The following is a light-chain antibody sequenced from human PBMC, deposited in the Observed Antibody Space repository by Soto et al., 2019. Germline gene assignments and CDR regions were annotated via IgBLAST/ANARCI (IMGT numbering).Light chain of an antibody. CDR3: QLWDSTSDHVV. CDR1: NIGSKS. J-gene: IGLJ2*01. V-gene: IGLV3-21*01. Sequence: SYVLTQPPSVSVAPGQTASITCGGNNIGSKSVHWYQQKPGQAPVLVIYYDGDRPSGIPERISGSNSGNTATLTISRAEAGDEADYYCQLWDSTSDHVVFGGGTKVTVL. CDR2: YDG.